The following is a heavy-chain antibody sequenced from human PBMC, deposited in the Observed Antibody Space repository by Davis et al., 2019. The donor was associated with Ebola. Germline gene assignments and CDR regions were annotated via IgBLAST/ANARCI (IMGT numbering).Heavy chain of an antibody. D-gene: IGHD5-18*01. J-gene: IGHJ6*02. CDR3: ASATVDTAMETNAYYYYYGMDV. Sequence: ASVKVSCKASGYTFTSYAMHWVRQAPGQRLEWMGWINAGNGNTKYSQKFQGRVTITKDTSASTAYMELSSLRSEDTAVYYCASATVDTAMETNAYYYYYGMDVWGQGTTVTVSS. V-gene: IGHV1-3*01. CDR1: GYTFTSYA. CDR2: INAGNGNT.